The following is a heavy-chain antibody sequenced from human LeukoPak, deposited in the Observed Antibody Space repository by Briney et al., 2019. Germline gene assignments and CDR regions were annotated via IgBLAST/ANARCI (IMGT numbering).Heavy chain of an antibody. CDR1: GGSFSGYY. CDR3: ARPHWGYCSSTSCYTGGWFDP. Sequence: SETLSLTCAVYGGSFSGYYWSWIRQPPGKGLEWIGEINHSGSTNYNPSLKSRVTISVDTSKNQFSLKLSSVTAADTAVYYCARPHWGYCSSTSCYTGGWFDPWGQGTLVTVSS. D-gene: IGHD2-2*02. V-gene: IGHV4-34*01. J-gene: IGHJ5*02. CDR2: INHSGST.